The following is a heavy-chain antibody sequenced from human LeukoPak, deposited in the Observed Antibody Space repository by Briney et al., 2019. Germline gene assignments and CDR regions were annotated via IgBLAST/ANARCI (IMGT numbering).Heavy chain of an antibody. CDR2: INWNGGST. J-gene: IGHJ6*03. D-gene: IGHD6-13*01. CDR1: GGSISSSSYY. Sequence: ETLSLTCTVSGGSISSSSYYWGWIRQPPGKGLEWVSGINWNGGSTYYADSVKGRFTISRDNSKNTLYLQMNSLRAEDTAVYYCANGGYSSSYYYYYYMDVWGKGTTVTVSS. CDR3: ANGGYSSSYYYYYYMDV. V-gene: IGHV3-23*01.